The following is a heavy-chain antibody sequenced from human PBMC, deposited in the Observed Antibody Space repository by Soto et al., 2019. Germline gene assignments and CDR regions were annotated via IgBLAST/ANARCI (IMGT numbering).Heavy chain of an antibody. V-gene: IGHV4-30-2*01. CDR2: IYHSGST. CDR1: GGSISSGGYS. D-gene: IGHD5-12*01. J-gene: IGHJ1*01. Sequence: PSETLSLTCAVSGGSISSGGYSWSWIRQPPGKGLEWIGYIYHSGSTYYNPSLKSRVTISVDRSKNQFSLKLSPVTAADTAVYYCARGHGDGYNYPGYFQHWGQGTLVTVSS. CDR3: ARGHGDGYNYPGYFQH.